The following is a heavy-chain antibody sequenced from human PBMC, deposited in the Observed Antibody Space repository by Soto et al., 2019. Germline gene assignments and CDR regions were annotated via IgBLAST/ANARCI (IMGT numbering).Heavy chain of an antibody. CDR3: ARVEGLRSPKEYYYYYGMDV. D-gene: IGHD5-12*01. Sequence: GGSLRLSCAASGFTFSSYWMHWVRQAPGKGLVWVSRMNSDGSSTSYADSVKGRFTISRDNAKNTLYLQMNSLRAEDTAVYYCARVEGLRSPKEYYYYYGMDVWGQGTTVTVSS. J-gene: IGHJ6*02. CDR2: MNSDGSST. CDR1: GFTFSSYW. V-gene: IGHV3-74*01.